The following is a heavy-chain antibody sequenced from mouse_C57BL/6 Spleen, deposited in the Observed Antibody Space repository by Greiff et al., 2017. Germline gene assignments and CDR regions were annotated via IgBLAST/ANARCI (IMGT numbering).Heavy chain of an antibody. V-gene: IGHV1-69*01. CDR3: ARGMITTMGWYFDV. CDR2: IDPSDSYT. D-gene: IGHD2-3*01. J-gene: IGHJ1*03. CDR1: GYTFTSYW. Sequence: QVQLQQPGAELVMPGASVKLSCKASGYTFTSYWMHWVKQRPGQGLEWIGEIDPSDSYTNYNQKFKGKSTLTVDKSSSTAYMQLSSLTSEDSAVYYCARGMITTMGWYFDVWGTGTTVTVSS.